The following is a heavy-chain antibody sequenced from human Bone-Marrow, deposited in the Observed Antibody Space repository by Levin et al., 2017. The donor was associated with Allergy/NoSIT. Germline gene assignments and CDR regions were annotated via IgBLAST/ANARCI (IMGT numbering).Heavy chain of an antibody. CDR3: ARYRLAYCSGDSCYSAYDYHGMDV. Sequence: GESLKISCAASGFSFSDYYMIWTRQAPGKGPEWVSYISSSGTTIQYADSLKGRFTISRDNAKNSLYLQMNSLSVEDTAVYYCARYRLAYCSGDSCYSAYDYHGMDVWGQGTTVTVSS. CDR2: ISSSGTTI. D-gene: IGHD2-15*01. CDR1: GFSFSDYY. J-gene: IGHJ6*02. V-gene: IGHV3-11*01.